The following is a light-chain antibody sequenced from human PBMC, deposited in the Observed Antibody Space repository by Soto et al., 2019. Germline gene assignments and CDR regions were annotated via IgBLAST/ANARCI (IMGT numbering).Light chain of an antibody. V-gene: IGKV3-20*01. CDR1: QSVGSNY. CDR3: QQYGGSPWT. CDR2: AAS. Sequence: EIVLTQSPGTLSLSPGDRATLSCRASQSVGSNYLAWYQQKPGQAPRLLIYAASSRAPGIPARFSGSGSGTDFPLTISRLEAEDFAVYYCQQYGGSPWTFRQGTKVEIK. J-gene: IGKJ1*01.